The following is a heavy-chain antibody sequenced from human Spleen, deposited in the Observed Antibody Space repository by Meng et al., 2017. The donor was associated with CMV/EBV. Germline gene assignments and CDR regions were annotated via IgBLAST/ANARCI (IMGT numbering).Heavy chain of an antibody. J-gene: IGHJ4*02. CDR3: GSGWRILPAAMVDH. V-gene: IGHV3-21*06. CDR1: GFTFSGYS. CDR2: ISTSGVYK. Sequence: GGSLRLSCVGSGFTFSGYSMSWVRQAPGKGLEWVSSISTSGVYKYEADSLKGRFTISRDNGKNSVYLQMNSLRAEDTAVYYCGSGWRILPAAMVDHWGQGTLVTVSS. D-gene: IGHD2-2*01.